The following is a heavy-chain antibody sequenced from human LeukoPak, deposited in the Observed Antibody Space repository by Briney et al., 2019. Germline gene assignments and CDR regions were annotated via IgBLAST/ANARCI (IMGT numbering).Heavy chain of an antibody. CDR3: ARHGYSSGSLAWFDP. CDR2: IYYSGST. J-gene: IGHJ5*02. CDR1: GGSISSGGYS. D-gene: IGHD6-19*01. V-gene: IGHV4-61*08. Sequence: KSSQTLSLTCAVSGGSISSGGYSWSWIRQPPGKGLEWIGYIYYSGSTNYNPSLKSRVTISVDTSKNQFSLKLSSVTAADTAVYYCARHGYSSGSLAWFDPWGQGTQVTVSS.